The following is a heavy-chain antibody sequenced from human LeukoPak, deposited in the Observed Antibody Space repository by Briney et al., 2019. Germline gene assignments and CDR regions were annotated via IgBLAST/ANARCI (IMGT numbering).Heavy chain of an antibody. CDR2: IWCDGSNK. D-gene: IGHD3-22*01. CDR3: ARERGYYDSSGYYAFDY. Sequence: PGGSLRLSCAASGFTFSSYGMHWVRQAPGKGLGWVAVIWCDGSNKYYAGSVKGRFTISRDNSKNTLYLQMNSLRAEDTAVYYCARERGYYDSSGYYAFDYWGQGTLVTVSS. J-gene: IGHJ4*02. CDR1: GFTFSSYG. V-gene: IGHV3-33*01.